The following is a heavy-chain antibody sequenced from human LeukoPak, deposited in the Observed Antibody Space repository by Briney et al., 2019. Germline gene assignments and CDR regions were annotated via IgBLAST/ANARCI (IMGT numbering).Heavy chain of an antibody. D-gene: IGHD3-10*01. CDR2: INHSGST. CDR1: GGSSSGYY. V-gene: IGHV4-34*01. CDR3: AREPFPRIVYGPGSYYHYFDY. Sequence: SETLSLTCAVYGGSSSGYYCSWIRQPPGQGLEWMGEINHSGSTNYNTSLKSRVTISVDTSKNQFSLKLSSVTAADTAVYYCAREPFPRIVYGPGSYYHYFDYWGQGTLVTVSS. J-gene: IGHJ4*02.